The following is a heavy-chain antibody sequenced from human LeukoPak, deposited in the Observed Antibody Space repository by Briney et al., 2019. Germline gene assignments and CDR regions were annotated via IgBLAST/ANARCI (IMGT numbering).Heavy chain of an antibody. CDR1: RFTLSSYW. Sequence: GGSLRLSCAAARFTLSSYWMSWVRQAQGKGLEWVANIKQDGSEKYYVDSVKGRFTISRDNAKNSLYLQMNRLRAEDTAVYYCARIGGYFDYWGQGTLVTVSS. CDR2: IKQDGSEK. V-gene: IGHV3-7*05. J-gene: IGHJ4*02. CDR3: ARIGGYFDY. D-gene: IGHD4-23*01.